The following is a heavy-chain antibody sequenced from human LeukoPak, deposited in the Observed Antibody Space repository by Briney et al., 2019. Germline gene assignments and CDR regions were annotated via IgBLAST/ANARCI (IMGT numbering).Heavy chain of an antibody. D-gene: IGHD3-3*01. J-gene: IGHJ5*02. CDR1: GYTFTGYY. CDR2: INPNSGGT. V-gene: IGHV1-2*06. Sequence: ASVKVSCKASGYTFTGYYMHWVRQAPGQGLEWMGRINPNSGGTNYAQKFQGRVTMTRDTSISTAYMELSRLRSDDTAVYYCARASYDFWSGYYFNWFDPWGQGTLVTVSS. CDR3: ARASYDFWSGYYFNWFDP.